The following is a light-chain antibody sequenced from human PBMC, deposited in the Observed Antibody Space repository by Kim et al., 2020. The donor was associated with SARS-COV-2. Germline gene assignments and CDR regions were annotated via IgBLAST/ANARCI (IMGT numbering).Light chain of an antibody. J-gene: IGLJ3*02. CDR1: HNDICGEE. Sequence: TAKPTCTGNHNDICGEEEAWRQQHQGRPPPVLAIRKNNRPSGIPERCSACRTGDTASLTITGRQPEDEADYYCCAWDRSLSEWVFGGGTQLTVL. CDR3: CAWDRSLSEWV. CDR2: RKN. V-gene: IGLV10-54*01.